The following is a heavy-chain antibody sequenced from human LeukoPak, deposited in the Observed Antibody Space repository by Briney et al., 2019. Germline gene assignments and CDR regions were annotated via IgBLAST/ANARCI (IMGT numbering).Heavy chain of an antibody. D-gene: IGHD3-10*01. CDR1: GGSISSYY. CDR3: ARDRGALDAFDI. V-gene: IGHV4-59*01. J-gene: IGHJ3*02. CDR2: IYYSGST. Sequence: SETLSLTCTVSGGSISSYYWSWIRQSPGEGLEWIGYIYYSGSTNYNPSLKSRVTISVDTSKIQFSLKPSSVTAADTAVYYCARDRGALDAFDIWGQGTMVTVSS.